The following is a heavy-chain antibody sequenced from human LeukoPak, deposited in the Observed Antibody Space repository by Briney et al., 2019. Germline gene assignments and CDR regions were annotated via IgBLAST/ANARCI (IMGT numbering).Heavy chain of an antibody. CDR2: IRYDGSNK. CDR3: AKDGGLNSGSYWNYFDY. D-gene: IGHD1-26*01. V-gene: IGHV3-30*02. CDR1: GFTFSSYG. J-gene: IGHJ4*02. Sequence: GGSLRLSCAASGFTFSSYGMHWVRQAPGKGLEWVAFIRYDGSNKYYADSVKGRFTISRDNSKNTLYLQMNSLRAEDTAVYYCAKDGGLNSGSYWNYFDYWGQGTLVTVSS.